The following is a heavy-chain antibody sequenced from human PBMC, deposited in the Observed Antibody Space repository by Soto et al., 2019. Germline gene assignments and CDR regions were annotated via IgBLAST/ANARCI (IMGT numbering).Heavy chain of an antibody. V-gene: IGHV4-34*01. CDR3: ARESHDILTGPPWVWYFDL. Sequence: QVQLQQWGAGPLRPLETLSLTCGVSGGSFSGYYWAWIRQSPGKGLEWIGEINDRGSINYNPSLKSRVIIPVDTSNNHYSLNLRSVTDADTAVYYCARESHDILTGPPWVWYFDLWGRGTLVTVSS. J-gene: IGHJ2*01. CDR2: INDRGSI. CDR1: GGSFSGYY. D-gene: IGHD3-9*01.